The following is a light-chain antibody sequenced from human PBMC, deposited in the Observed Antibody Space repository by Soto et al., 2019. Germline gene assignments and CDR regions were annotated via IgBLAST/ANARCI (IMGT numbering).Light chain of an antibody. CDR1: SSNIGAVYD. CDR2: GNS. V-gene: IGLV1-40*01. CDR3: QSYDSSLSVV. Sequence: QSVLTQPPSVSGAPGQRVTISCTGSSSNIGAVYDVHWYQQLPGTAPQLLSYGNSKRPSGVPDRFSGSKSGTSASLAITGLQAEDEADYYCQSYDSSLSVVFGGGTKLTVL. J-gene: IGLJ2*01.